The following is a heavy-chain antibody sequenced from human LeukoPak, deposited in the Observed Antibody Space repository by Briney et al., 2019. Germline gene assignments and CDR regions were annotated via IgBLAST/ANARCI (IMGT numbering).Heavy chain of an antibody. Sequence: PSETLSLTCTVSGGSISSYNWGWIRQPPGKGLEWIGYIHTSGNTHYNPSLKSRVTISVDTSKNHFSLKLSSVTAADTAVYYCARELWGNLDCWGQGTLVTVSS. J-gene: IGHJ4*02. CDR2: IHTSGNT. CDR1: GGSISSYN. D-gene: IGHD3-16*01. V-gene: IGHV4-4*08. CDR3: ARELWGNLDC.